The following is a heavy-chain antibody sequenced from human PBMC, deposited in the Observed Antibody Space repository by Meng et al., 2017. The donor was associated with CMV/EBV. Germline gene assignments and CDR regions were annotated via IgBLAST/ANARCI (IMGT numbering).Heavy chain of an antibody. D-gene: IGHD6-13*01. V-gene: IGHV4-34*01. CDR2: INHSGST. Sequence: QVQLPQWGAGLLKPSEPLPLPCACYGGSFSGYYWSWIRQPPGKGLEWIGEINHSGSTNYNPSLKSRVTISVDTSKNQFSLKLSSVTAADTAVYYCAGGIAAAGTRYFDYWGQGTLVTVSS. CDR1: GGSFSGYY. J-gene: IGHJ4*02. CDR3: AGGIAAAGTRYFDY.